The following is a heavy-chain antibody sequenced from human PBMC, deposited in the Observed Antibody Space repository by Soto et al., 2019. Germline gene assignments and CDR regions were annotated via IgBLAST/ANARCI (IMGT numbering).Heavy chain of an antibody. D-gene: IGHD3-22*01. Sequence: PSETLSLTCTVSGASFSDFYWSWIRQPPGKGLEWLGILYSAASAIYSPSLKSRVTISLDTSKSQLSLKMHSVTAADTAVYYCARHGPFKYDSRGFPLADYYGLDVWGQGTTVTVSS. CDR1: GASFSDFY. V-gene: IGHV4-59*08. CDR3: ARHGPFKYDSRGFPLADYYGLDV. J-gene: IGHJ6*02. CDR2: LYSAASA.